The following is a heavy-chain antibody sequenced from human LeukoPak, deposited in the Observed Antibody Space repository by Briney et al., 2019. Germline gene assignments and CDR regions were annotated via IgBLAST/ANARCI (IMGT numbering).Heavy chain of an antibody. Sequence: GGSLRLSCVDSGFTFSRYWMHWVRQAPGKGLVWVSHITTDGSSTSYADSVKGRFTISRDNSKNTLYLQMNSLRAEDTAVYYCAREQWLIDYWGQGTLVTVSS. CDR2: ITTDGSST. CDR3: AREQWLIDY. D-gene: IGHD6-19*01. V-gene: IGHV3-74*01. J-gene: IGHJ4*02. CDR1: GFTFSRYW.